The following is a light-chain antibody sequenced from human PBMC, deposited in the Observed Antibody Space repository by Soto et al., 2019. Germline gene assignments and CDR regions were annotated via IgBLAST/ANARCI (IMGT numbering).Light chain of an antibody. CDR3: QSYDSSNLAV. Sequence: FMLTQPPSVSESPGKTVTISCTRSSGSIASNYVQWYQQRPGSAPTTVIYEDNQRPSGVPDRFSGSIDSSSNSASLTISGLKTEDEADYYCQSYDSSNLAVFGGGTQLTVL. CDR2: EDN. J-gene: IGLJ7*01. CDR1: SGSIASNY. V-gene: IGLV6-57*03.